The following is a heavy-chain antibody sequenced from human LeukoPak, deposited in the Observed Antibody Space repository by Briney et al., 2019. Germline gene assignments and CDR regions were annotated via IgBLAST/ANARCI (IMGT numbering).Heavy chain of an antibody. Sequence: GGSLRLSCAASGFTFSSYAMSWVRQAPGKGLEWVSSISASGGSTYYADSVKGRFIISRDNSKNTLYLQMNSLRAEDTALYYCVKTFSSTWSYWYFDLWGRGTLVTVSS. J-gene: IGHJ2*01. V-gene: IGHV3-23*01. D-gene: IGHD6-13*01. CDR1: GFTFSSYA. CDR2: ISASGGST. CDR3: VKTFSSTWSYWYFDL.